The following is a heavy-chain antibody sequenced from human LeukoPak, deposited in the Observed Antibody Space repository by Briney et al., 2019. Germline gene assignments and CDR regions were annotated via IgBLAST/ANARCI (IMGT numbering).Heavy chain of an antibody. CDR1: GYTFTSYY. Sequence: GASVKVSCKASGYTFTSYYMHWVRQAPGQGLEWMGIINPSGGSTSYAQKFQGRVTLTRDTSTSTVYMELSSLRSDDTAVYYCARGGYRDGYGYWGQGTLVTVSS. J-gene: IGHJ4*02. D-gene: IGHD5-24*01. V-gene: IGHV1-46*01. CDR2: INPSGGST. CDR3: ARGGYRDGYGY.